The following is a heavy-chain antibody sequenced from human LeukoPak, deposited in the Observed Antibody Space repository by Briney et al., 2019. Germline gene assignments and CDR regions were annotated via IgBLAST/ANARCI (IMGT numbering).Heavy chain of an antibody. V-gene: IGHV3-30*18. CDR3: AKDAHAIKKYYYMDV. D-gene: IGHD5-12*01. J-gene: IGHJ6*03. CDR2: ISYDGSNK. CDR1: GFTFSSYG. Sequence: PGGSLRLSCAASGFTFSSYGMHWVRQAPGKGLEWVAVISYDGSNKYYADSVKGRFTISRDNSKNTLYLQMNSLRAEDTAVYYCAKDAHAIKKYYYMDVWGKGTTVTVSS.